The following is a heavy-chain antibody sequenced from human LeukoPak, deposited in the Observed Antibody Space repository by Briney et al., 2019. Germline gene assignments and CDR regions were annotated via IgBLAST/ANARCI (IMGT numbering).Heavy chain of an antibody. Sequence: PGGSLRLSCAASGFTFSSYSMNWVRQAPGKGLEWVSSISSSSYIYYADSVKGRFTISRDNAKNSLYLQMNSLRAGDTAVYYCARARSGSYSAFDIWGQGTMVTVSS. D-gene: IGHD1-26*01. CDR3: ARARSGSYSAFDI. CDR1: GFTFSSYS. CDR2: ISSSSYI. V-gene: IGHV3-21*01. J-gene: IGHJ3*02.